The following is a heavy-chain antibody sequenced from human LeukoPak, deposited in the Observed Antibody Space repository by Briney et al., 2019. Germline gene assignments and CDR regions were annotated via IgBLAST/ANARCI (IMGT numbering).Heavy chain of an antibody. J-gene: IGHJ4*02. V-gene: IGHV3-23*01. CDR2: ISGSGGST. D-gene: IGHD2-2*01. CDR1: GFTFSSYA. Sequence: GGSLRLSCAASGFTFSSYAMSWVRQAPGKGLEWVSAISGSGGSTYYADSVKGRFTISRDNFKNTLYLQMNSLRAEDTAVYYCAKVDGVVVPAANHYFDYWGQGILVTVSS. CDR3: AKVDGVVVPAANHYFDY.